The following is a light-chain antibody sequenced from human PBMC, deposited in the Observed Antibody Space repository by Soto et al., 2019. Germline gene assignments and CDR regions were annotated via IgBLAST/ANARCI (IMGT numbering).Light chain of an antibody. CDR1: QSVSSY. J-gene: IGKJ5*01. V-gene: IGKV3-11*01. CDR2: DAS. CDR3: QQRANWPIT. Sequence: EIVLTQSPGTLSLSPGERATLSCRASQSVSSYLAWYQQKPGQAPRLLIYDASNRATGIPARFSGSGSGTDFTLIISSLEPEDFAVYYCQQRANWPITFGQGTRLEIK.